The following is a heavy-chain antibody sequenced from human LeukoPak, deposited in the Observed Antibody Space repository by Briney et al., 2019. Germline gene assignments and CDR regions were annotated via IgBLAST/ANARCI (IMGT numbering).Heavy chain of an antibody. CDR3: AELGITMIGGV. D-gene: IGHD3-10*02. V-gene: IGHV3-23*01. CDR1: GFIFSSYA. CDR2: ISGSGDST. J-gene: IGHJ6*04. Sequence: GGSLRLSCAASGFIFSSYAMSWVRQAPGKGLEWVSGISGSGDSTDYADSVKGRFTISRDNSKNTLYLQMNSLRAEDTAVYYCAELGITMIGGVWGKGTTVTISS.